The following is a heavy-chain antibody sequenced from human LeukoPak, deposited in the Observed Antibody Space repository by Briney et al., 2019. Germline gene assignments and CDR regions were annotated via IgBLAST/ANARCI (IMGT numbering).Heavy chain of an antibody. V-gene: IGHV3-23*01. Sequence: GGSLRLSCTASGFTFSSYAMIWVRQAPGKGLEWVSAIRGDGGGTYYADSVKGRFTISRDNSKNTLYLQMTNLRAEDTAVYYCAKDPNGDYIGAFDIWGQGIMVTVSS. CDR2: IRGDGGGT. D-gene: IGHD4-17*01. J-gene: IGHJ3*02. CDR1: GFTFSSYA. CDR3: AKDPNGDYIGAFDI.